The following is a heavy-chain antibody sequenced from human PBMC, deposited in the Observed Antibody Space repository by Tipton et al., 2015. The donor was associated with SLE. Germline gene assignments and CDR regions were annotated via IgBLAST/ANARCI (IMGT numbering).Heavy chain of an antibody. V-gene: IGHV4-34*01. Sequence: GLVKPSETLSVTCAIYGGSFSGYYWSWIRQPPGKGLEWIGEINHSGTTNYNPSLKSRVTISVDTSKNQFSLKLSSVTAADTAVYYCARGIVAAFYYWGQGTLVTVSS. CDR1: GGSFSGYY. CDR3: ARGIVAAFYY. D-gene: IGHD6-6*01. CDR2: INHSGTT. J-gene: IGHJ4*02.